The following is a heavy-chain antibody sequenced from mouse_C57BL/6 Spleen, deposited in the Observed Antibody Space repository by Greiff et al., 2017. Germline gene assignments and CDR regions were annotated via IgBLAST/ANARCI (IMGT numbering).Heavy chain of an antibody. Sequence: VQLQQPGAELVRPGTSVKLSCKASGYTFTSYWMHWVKQRPGQGLEWIGVIAPSDSYTNYNHKFKGKAILTVDTSSSTAYMQLSSLTSEDSAVYYCARDRAWFAYWGQGTLVTVSA. J-gene: IGHJ3*01. CDR1: GYTFTSYW. CDR2: IAPSDSYT. CDR3: ARDRAWFAY. V-gene: IGHV1-59*01.